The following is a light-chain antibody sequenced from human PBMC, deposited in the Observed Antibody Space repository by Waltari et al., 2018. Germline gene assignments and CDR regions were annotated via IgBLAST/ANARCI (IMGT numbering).Light chain of an antibody. V-gene: IGLV1-47*01. CDR1: SSNTGSDY. J-gene: IGLJ3*02. Sequence: QSVLTQPPSASGTPGQRVTISCSGSSSNTGSDYVYWYQQFPGTAPKLPIYRNSPRPSGVTYRFSGSKFGTSASLAISGLRSEDEADYYCGTWDDSLGAWVFGGGTRVTVL. CDR3: GTWDDSLGAWV. CDR2: RNS.